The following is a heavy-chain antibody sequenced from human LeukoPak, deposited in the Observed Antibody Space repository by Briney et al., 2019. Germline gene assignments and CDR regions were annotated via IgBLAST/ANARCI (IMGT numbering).Heavy chain of an antibody. CDR3: AKSGSLHTFDI. Sequence: GESLKISCKGPGYSFTNYWIGWVRQMPGKGLEWMGIIYPGDSDTRYSPSFQVQVTISADQSISTAYLQWSSLKASDTAMYYCAKSGSLHTFDIWGQGTMVTVSS. CDR1: GYSFTNYW. J-gene: IGHJ3*02. CDR2: IYPGDSDT. D-gene: IGHD1-26*01. V-gene: IGHV5-51*01.